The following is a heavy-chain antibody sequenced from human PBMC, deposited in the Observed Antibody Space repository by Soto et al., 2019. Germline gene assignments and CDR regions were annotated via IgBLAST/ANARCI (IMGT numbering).Heavy chain of an antibody. CDR1: GFTFSSYA. J-gene: IGHJ6*02. V-gene: IGHV3-30*04. CDR2: ISYDGSNK. CDR3: ARDLQPEGDFWSGYYYYYGMDV. Sequence: GGSLRLSCAASGFTFSSYAMHWVRQAPGKGLEWVAVISYDGSNKYYADSVKGRFTISRDNSKNTLYLQMNSLRAEDTAVYYCARDLQPEGDFWSGYYYYYGMDVWGQGTTVTVSS. D-gene: IGHD3-3*01.